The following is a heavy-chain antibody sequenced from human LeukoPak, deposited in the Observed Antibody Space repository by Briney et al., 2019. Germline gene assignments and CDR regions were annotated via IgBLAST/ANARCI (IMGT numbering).Heavy chain of an antibody. D-gene: IGHD3-9*01. CDR2: INTHTGRP. CDR1: GYTFTSYA. V-gene: IGHV7-4-1*02. Sequence: ASVKVSCKASGYTFTSYATNWVRQAPGQGLERMGWINTHTGRPSYAQDFTGRFVFSLDSSVSTAYLQISRLQTGDTAVYYCARLYSDLLTGPGYWGQGTLLTVSS. J-gene: IGHJ4*02. CDR3: ARLYSDLLTGPGY.